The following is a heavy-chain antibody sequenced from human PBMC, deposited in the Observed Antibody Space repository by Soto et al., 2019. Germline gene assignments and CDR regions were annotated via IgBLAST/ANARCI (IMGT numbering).Heavy chain of an antibody. CDR1: GYTFTSYG. V-gene: IGHV1-18*01. CDR2: ISAYNGNT. D-gene: IGHD3-22*01. CDR3: ARDEYYDSSGYGTFDY. J-gene: IGHJ4*02. Sequence: ASVNVSCKASGYTFTSYGISWVRQAPGQGLEWMGWISAYNGNTNYAQKLQGRVTMTTDTSTSTAYMELRSLRSDDTAVYYCARDEYYDSSGYGTFDYWGQGTLVTVS.